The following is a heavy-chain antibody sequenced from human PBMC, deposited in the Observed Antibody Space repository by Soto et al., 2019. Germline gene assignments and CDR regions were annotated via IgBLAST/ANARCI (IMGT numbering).Heavy chain of an antibody. CDR3: VRTWHGFDI. V-gene: IGHV3-74*01. CDR2: INGDGSYT. Sequence: EVQLVESGGGLVQPGGSLRLSCAASGFTFSTYWMHWVRQAPEKGLLWVSHINGDGSYTDFADSVKGRFTISRDNAKNTVYLQMQRLRVEDTAVYFCVRTWHGFDIWGPGTMVTVSS. J-gene: IGHJ3*02. CDR1: GFTFSTYW.